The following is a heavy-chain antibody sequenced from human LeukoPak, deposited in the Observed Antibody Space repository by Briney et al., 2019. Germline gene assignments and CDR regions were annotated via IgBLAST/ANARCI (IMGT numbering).Heavy chain of an antibody. CDR2: IYYSGST. CDR3: ARDEYGYVWGSLDPRNAFDI. D-gene: IGHD3-16*01. Sequence: PSETLSLTCTVSGGSISSYYWSWIRQPPGKGLEWIGYIYYSGSTYYNPSLKSRVTISVDTSKNQFSLKLSSVTAADTAVYYCARDEYGYVWGSLDPRNAFDIWGQGTMVTVSS. V-gene: IGHV4-59*12. J-gene: IGHJ3*02. CDR1: GGSISSYY.